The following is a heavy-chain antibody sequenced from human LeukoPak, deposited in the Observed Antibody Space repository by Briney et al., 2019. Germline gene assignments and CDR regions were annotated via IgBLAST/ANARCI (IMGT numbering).Heavy chain of an antibody. J-gene: IGHJ6*03. CDR1: GGSISSGSYY. V-gene: IGHV4-61*02. D-gene: IGHD2-2*01. Sequence: PSETLSLTCTVSGGSISSGSYYWSWIRQPAGKGLEWIGRIYTSGSTNYNPSLKSRVTISVDTSKNQFSLKLSSVTAADTAVYYCARDTYCSSTSCEVDYYYYMDVWGKGTTVTVSS. CDR3: ARDTYCSSTSCEVDYYYYMDV. CDR2: IYTSGST.